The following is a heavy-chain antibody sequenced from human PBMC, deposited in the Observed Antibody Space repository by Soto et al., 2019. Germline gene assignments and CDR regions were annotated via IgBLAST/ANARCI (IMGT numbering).Heavy chain of an antibody. D-gene: IGHD2-15*01. Sequence: QVQLVESGGGVVQPGGSLRRSCTTSGFTFNTYGMHWVRQAPGKGLEWVAIIWYDGSNKYYADSVKGRFTISRDNSKNPLYLQMNSRRAEDTALYSCARADCTGAYCYSWPFNYGVDVWGQGTTVTVSS. J-gene: IGHJ6*02. CDR1: GFTFNTYG. CDR3: ARADCTGAYCYSWPFNYGVDV. CDR2: IWYDGSNK. V-gene: IGHV3-33*08.